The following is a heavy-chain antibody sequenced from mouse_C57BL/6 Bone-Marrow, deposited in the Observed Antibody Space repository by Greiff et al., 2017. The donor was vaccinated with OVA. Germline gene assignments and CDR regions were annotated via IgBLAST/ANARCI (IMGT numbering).Heavy chain of an antibody. Sequence: QVQLQQPGAELVMPGASVKLSCKASGYTFTSYWMHWVKQRPGQGLEWIGEIDPSDSYTNYNQKFKGKSTLTVDKSSSTAYMQLSSLTSEDSAVYYCARERMRYPYYAMDYWGQGTSVTVSS. V-gene: IGHV1-69*01. CDR3: ARERMRYPYYAMDY. CDR2: IDPSDSYT. D-gene: IGHD1-1*01. CDR1: GYTFTSYW. J-gene: IGHJ4*01.